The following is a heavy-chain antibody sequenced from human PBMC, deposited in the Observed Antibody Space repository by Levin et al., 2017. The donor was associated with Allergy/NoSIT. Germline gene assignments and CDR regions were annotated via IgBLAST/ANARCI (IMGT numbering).Heavy chain of an antibody. CDR1: GGSISSSSYY. Sequence: SETLSLTCTVSGGSISSSSYYWGWIRQPPGTGLEWIGSIYYSGSTYYNPSLKSRVTISVDTSKNQFSLKLSSVTAADTAVYYCARQIGRRLRYFDWLLFRDAFDIWGQGTMVTVSS. CDR2: IYYSGST. D-gene: IGHD3-9*01. V-gene: IGHV4-39*01. CDR3: ARQIGRRLRYFDWLLFRDAFDI. J-gene: IGHJ3*02.